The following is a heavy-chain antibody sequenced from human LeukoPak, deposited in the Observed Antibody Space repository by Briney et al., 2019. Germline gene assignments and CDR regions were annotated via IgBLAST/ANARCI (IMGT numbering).Heavy chain of an antibody. J-gene: IGHJ4*02. CDR2: INPNSGGT. CDR1: GYTFTGYY. CDR3: ARGGSMVRGDISDY. D-gene: IGHD3-10*01. V-gene: IGHV1-2*02. Sequence: GASVKVTFMSSGYTFTGYYMHGVRQAPGQGLEWMGWINPNSGGTNYAQKFQGRVTMTRDTSISTAYMELSRLRSDDTAVYYCARGGSMVRGDISDYWGQGTLVTVSS.